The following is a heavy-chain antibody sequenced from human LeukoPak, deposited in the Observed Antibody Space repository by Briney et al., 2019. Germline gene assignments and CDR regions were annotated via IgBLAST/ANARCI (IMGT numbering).Heavy chain of an antibody. V-gene: IGHV1-18*01. CDR2: ISASNGNT. Sequence: ASVKVSCKASGYTFTRYGISWVRQAPGQGLQWLGWISASNGNTNYAQKLQGRVTMTTDTSTSTAYMELRSLRSDDTAVYYCARDQGITMVVVVITHFDYWGQGTLVTVSS. J-gene: IGHJ4*02. D-gene: IGHD3-22*01. CDR3: ARDQGITMVVVVITHFDY. CDR1: GYTFTRYG.